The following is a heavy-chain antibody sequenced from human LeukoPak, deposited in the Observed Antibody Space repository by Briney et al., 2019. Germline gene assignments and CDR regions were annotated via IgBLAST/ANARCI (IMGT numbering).Heavy chain of an antibody. CDR3: AREWMDTAWSRYYYMDV. J-gene: IGHJ6*03. CDR1: GGSISSGTYY. D-gene: IGHD5-18*01. V-gene: IGHV4-61*02. Sequence: SETLSLTCTVSGGSISSGTYYWGWIRQPAGKGLEWIGRIYGSGSTNYNPSLKSRVTMSVDTSKNQFSLNLSSVTAADTAVYYCAREWMDTAWSRYYYMDVWGKGTTVTISS. CDR2: IYGSGST.